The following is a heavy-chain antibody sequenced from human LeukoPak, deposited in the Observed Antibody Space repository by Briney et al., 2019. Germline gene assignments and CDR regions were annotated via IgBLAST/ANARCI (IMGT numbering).Heavy chain of an antibody. CDR3: ARDGYYDSSGYSEGYAFDI. CDR1: GGSISSGDYY. D-gene: IGHD3-22*01. Sequence: PSQTLSLTCTVSGGSISSGDYYWSWIRQPPGKGLEWIGYIYYSGSTYYNPSLKSRVTISVDTSKNQFSLKLSSVTAADTAVYYCARDGYYDSSGYSEGYAFDIWGQGTMVTVSS. V-gene: IGHV4-30-4*01. J-gene: IGHJ3*02. CDR2: IYYSGST.